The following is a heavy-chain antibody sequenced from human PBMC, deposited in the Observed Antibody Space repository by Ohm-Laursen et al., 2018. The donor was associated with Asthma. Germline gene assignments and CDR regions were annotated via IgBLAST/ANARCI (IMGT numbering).Heavy chain of an antibody. V-gene: IGHV3-23*01. D-gene: IGHD6-13*01. CDR2: ISLGGGGT. Sequence: GSLRLSCAAAGYTFSRYSIHWVRQTPGKGLEWVSTISLGGGGTYFADSVRGRFTISRDNSNNMLYLHMNSLRADDTAVYYCAKDEYSTTLGVGAFDFWGQGTMVTVSS. CDR3: AKDEYSTTLGVGAFDF. CDR1: GYTFSRYS. J-gene: IGHJ3*01.